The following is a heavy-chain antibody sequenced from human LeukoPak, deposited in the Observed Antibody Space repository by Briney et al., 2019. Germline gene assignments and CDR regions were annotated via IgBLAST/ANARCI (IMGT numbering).Heavy chain of an antibody. CDR3: AKDKKLRHSYYFDY. Sequence: GGSLRLSCAASGFTFDDYAMHWVRQAPGKGLEWVSGISWNSGSIGYADSVKGRLTISRDNAKNSLYLQMNSLRAEDTALYYCAKDKKLRHSYYFDYWGQGTLVTVSS. CDR1: GFTFDDYA. CDR2: ISWNSGSI. D-gene: IGHD4-17*01. V-gene: IGHV3-9*01. J-gene: IGHJ4*02.